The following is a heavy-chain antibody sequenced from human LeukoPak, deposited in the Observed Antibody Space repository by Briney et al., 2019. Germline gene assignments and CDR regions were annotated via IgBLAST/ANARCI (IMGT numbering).Heavy chain of an antibody. CDR1: GFTFSNAW. J-gene: IGHJ4*02. CDR3: TTRGSSGGYYFDY. D-gene: IGHD2-15*01. Sequence: GGSLRLSCAASGFTFSNAWMSWVRQAPGEGLEWVGRIKSKTDGGTADYAAPVKGRFNISRDDSKNTLDLQMNSLKTEDTAVYYCTTRGSSGGYYFDYWGQGTLVTVSS. V-gene: IGHV3-15*01. CDR2: IKSKTDGGTA.